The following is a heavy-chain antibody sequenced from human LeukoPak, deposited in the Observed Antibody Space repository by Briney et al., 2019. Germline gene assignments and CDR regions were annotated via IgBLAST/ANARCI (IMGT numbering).Heavy chain of an antibody. V-gene: IGHV4-4*07. CDR1: TAAFSSYS. Sequence: SETLSLTCTVSTAAFSSYSWSWIGQSAGKDLEWFGRIYASGNTDYNPSVKSRVTMSLDTSKSQFSLKLTSVTAADTAVYYCARALRGSTTYYFDYWGRGTLVTVSS. CDR3: ARALRGSTTYYFDY. D-gene: IGHD5-12*01. CDR2: IYASGNT. J-gene: IGHJ4*02.